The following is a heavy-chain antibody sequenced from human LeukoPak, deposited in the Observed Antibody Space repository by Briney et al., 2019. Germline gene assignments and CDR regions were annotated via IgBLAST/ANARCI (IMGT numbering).Heavy chain of an antibody. Sequence: PGGSLRLSCAVSEFSVGSNYMTWVRQAPGKGLEWVAFIRFEGRDKYYADSVKGRFTLSRDNSKNTLYLQMNSLGPEDTAVYYWAKDLVRDLWFGESWGQGTLVTVSS. J-gene: IGHJ4*02. CDR2: IRFEGRDK. D-gene: IGHD3-10*01. V-gene: IGHV3-30*02. CDR1: EFSVGSNY. CDR3: AKDLVRDLWFGES.